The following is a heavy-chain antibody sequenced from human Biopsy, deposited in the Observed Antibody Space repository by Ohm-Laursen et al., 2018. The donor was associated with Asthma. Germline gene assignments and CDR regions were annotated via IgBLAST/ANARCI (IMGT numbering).Heavy chain of an antibody. CDR1: GGSMSSSSYY. CDR2: ISYTGSA. D-gene: IGHD7-27*01. V-gene: IGHV4-39*01. J-gene: IGHJ4*02. CDR3: ARHWDWGSFFDY. Sequence: TLSLTCTVSGGSMSSSSYYWGWIRQPPGKGLEWMGSISYTGSAYHNPSLKSRDTISVYTSKNQFSVKLSYVTAADTAVYYCARHWDWGSFFDYWGQGTPVTVSS.